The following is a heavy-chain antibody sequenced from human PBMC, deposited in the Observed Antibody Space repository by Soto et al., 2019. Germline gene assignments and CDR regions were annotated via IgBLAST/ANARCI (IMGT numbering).Heavy chain of an antibody. V-gene: IGHV1-18*01. CDR2: ISAFNGNT. J-gene: IGHJ4*02. Sequence: QVQLVQSGAEVKKPGASAKVSCKASGYTFRDYGISWVRQAPGQGLEWMGWISAFNGNTNYTKKFQDRVTVTTDTSTNTAYMELRSLRSDDTAVYYCARDQQWLVPVPLNVDFWGPGTPVIVS. CDR1: GYTFRDYG. CDR3: ARDQQWLVPVPLNVDF. D-gene: IGHD6-19*01.